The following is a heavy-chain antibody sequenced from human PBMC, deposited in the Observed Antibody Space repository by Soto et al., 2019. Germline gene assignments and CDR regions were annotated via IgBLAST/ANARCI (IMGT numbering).Heavy chain of an antibody. CDR3: VAYKEGCTH. CDR2: TSSSGATI. J-gene: IGHJ4*02. Sequence: PGGSLRLSCAASGFTFSTYDMDWVRQAPGKGLEWVSYTSSSGATIYDADSVKGRFTISRDNARNSLYLQMNSLRVEDTAVYYCVAYKEGCTHWGQGTLVTVSS. V-gene: IGHV3-48*03. D-gene: IGHD1-1*01. CDR1: GFTFSTYD.